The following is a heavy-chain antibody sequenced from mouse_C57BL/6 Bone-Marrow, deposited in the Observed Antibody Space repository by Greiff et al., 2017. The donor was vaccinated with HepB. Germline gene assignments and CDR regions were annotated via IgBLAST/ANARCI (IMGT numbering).Heavy chain of an antibody. V-gene: IGHV3-8*01. CDR1: GYSITSDY. CDR3: ARYSLTGNYAMDY. CDR2: ISYSGST. J-gene: IGHJ4*01. Sequence: EVQLVESGPGLAKPSQPLSLTCSVTGYSITSDYWNWIRKFPGNKLEYMGCISYSGSTYYNPSLKSRIAITRDTSKNQYYLQLNSVTTEDTATYYCARYSLTGNYAMDYWGQGTSVTVSS. D-gene: IGHD4-1*01.